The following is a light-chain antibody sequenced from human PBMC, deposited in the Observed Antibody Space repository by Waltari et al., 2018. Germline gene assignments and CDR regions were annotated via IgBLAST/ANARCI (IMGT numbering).Light chain of an antibody. CDR2: AAS. V-gene: IGKV1-39*01. Sequence: DIQMTQSPSSLSASVGDRVTISCRTSQSVGTYLNWYQQKPGKVPKLLIYAASTLSSGVPSRFSGGGSGTDFTRTITGLQREDLATYYCQQSLSLPFFGQGTRVDI. J-gene: IGKJ2*01. CDR3: QQSLSLPF. CDR1: QSVGTY.